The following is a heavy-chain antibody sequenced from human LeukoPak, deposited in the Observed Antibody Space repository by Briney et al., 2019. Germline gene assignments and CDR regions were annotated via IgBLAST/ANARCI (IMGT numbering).Heavy chain of an antibody. Sequence: PGRSLRLSCAASGFTFSSYAMHWVRQAPGKGLEWVAVIWYDGSNKYYADSVKGRFTISRDNSKNTLYLQMNSLRAEDTAVYYCARELDYYYYMDVWGKGTMVTVSS. CDR3: ARELDYYYYMDV. CDR1: GFTFSSYA. V-gene: IGHV3-30*07. CDR2: IWYDGSNK. D-gene: IGHD1-1*01. J-gene: IGHJ6*03.